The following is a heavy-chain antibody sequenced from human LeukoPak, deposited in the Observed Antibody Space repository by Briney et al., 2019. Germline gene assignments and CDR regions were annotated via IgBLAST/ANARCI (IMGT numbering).Heavy chain of an antibody. CDR2: IKRDGSEK. J-gene: IGHJ3*02. D-gene: IGHD3-10*01. CDR1: GYTFPSYW. V-gene: IGHV3-7*05. Sequence: PGESLKISCKGSGYTFPSYWIGWVRQMPGKGLEWMANIKRDGSEKYYVDSVKGRFTISRDNAENSLYLQMNSLRAEDTAVYYCARARDYGSGKANAFDIWGQGTMVTVSS. CDR3: ARARDYGSGKANAFDI.